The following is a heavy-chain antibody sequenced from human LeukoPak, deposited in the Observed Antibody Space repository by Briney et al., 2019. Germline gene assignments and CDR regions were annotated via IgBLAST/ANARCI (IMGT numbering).Heavy chain of an antibody. CDR3: ARRNYYGMDV. J-gene: IGHJ6*02. CDR2: INHSGST. V-gene: IGHV4-34*01. Sequence: PSETLSLTCTVYGGSSSGYYWSWIRQPPGKGLEWIGEINHSGSTNYNPSLKSRVTISVDTSKNQFSLKLSSVTAADTAVYYCARRNYYGMDVWGQGTTVTVSS. CDR1: GGSSSGYY.